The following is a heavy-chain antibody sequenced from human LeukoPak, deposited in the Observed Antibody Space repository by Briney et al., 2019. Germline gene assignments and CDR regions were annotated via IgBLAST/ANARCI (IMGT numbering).Heavy chain of an antibody. J-gene: IGHJ5*02. CDR3: ARGRGFCSSTSCYNWFDP. CDR1: GYTSTSYD. D-gene: IGHD2-2*01. CDR2: MNPNSGNT. V-gene: IGHV1-8*01. Sequence: ASVKVSCKASGYTSTSYDIDWVRQATGQGLEWMGWMNPNSGNTGYAQKFQGRVTMTRNTSISTAYMELSSLRSEDTAVYYCARGRGFCSSTSCYNWFDPWGQGTLVTVSS.